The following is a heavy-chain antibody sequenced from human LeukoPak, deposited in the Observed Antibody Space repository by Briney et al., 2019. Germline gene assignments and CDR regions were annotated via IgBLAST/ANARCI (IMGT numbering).Heavy chain of an antibody. J-gene: IGHJ5*02. D-gene: IGHD6-13*01. CDR2: ISYDGSNK. V-gene: IGHV3-30*04. CDR3: ARKPSSSWFNWFDP. Sequence: PGGSLRLSCAASGFTFRSYAMHWVRQAPGKGLAWVAVISYDGSNKYYADSVKGRFTISRDNSKNTLYLQMNSLRAEDTAVYYCARKPSSSWFNWFDPWGQGTLVTVSS. CDR1: GFTFRSYA.